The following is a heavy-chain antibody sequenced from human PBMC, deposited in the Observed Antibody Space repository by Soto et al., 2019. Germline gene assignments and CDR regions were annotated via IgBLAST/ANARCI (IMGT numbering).Heavy chain of an antibody. J-gene: IGHJ4*02. V-gene: IGHV3-23*01. D-gene: IGHD2-8*01. Sequence: EVQLLESGGGLVQPGGSLRLSCAASGFTFSSYAMSWVRQAPGKGLEWVSAISGSGGSTYYADSVKGRFTISRDNSKNTLYLQMNSLRAEDTAVYYCAKDPAHGCTNCVCSKPFDYWGEETLITVSS. CDR3: AKDPAHGCTNCVCSKPFDY. CDR1: GFTFSSYA. CDR2: ISGSGGST.